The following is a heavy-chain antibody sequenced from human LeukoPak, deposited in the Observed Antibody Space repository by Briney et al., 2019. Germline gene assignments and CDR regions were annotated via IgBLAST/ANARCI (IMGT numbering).Heavy chain of an antibody. D-gene: IGHD3-10*01. J-gene: IGHJ4*02. V-gene: IGHV4-31*03. CDR2: ISYSGST. Sequence: SETLSLTCTVSGGSISSGGYYWSWVRQHPGKGLESIGYISYSGSTHYNPSLKSRVTISVDTSKNQTSLKLSAVAAADSAVYYCARGSLDFDYWGQGTLVTVSS. CDR3: ARGSLDFDY. CDR1: GGSISSGGYY.